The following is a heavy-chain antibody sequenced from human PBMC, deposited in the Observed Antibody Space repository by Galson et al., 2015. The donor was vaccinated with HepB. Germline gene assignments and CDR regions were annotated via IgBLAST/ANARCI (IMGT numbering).Heavy chain of an antibody. J-gene: IGHJ4*02. Sequence: SLRLSCAASGFTFSSYGMHWVRQAPGKGLEWVAVISYDGSNKYYADSVKGRFTISRDNSKNTLYLQMNSLRAEDTAVYYCAKPQYGSGSYLDYWGQGTLVTVSS. D-gene: IGHD3-10*01. CDR3: AKPQYGSGSYLDY. CDR1: GFTFSSYG. CDR2: ISYDGSNK. V-gene: IGHV3-30*18.